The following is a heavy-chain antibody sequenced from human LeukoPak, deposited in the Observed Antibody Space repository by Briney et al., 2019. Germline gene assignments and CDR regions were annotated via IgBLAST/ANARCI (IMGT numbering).Heavy chain of an antibody. CDR3: ARENPPLVPGAGWFDP. Sequence: GASVKVSCKASGYTFTSYGISWVRQAPGQGLEWMGWISAYNGNTNYAQKLQGRVTMTTDTSTSTAYMELRSLRSDDTAVYYCARENPPLVPGAGWFDPWGQGTLVTVSS. J-gene: IGHJ5*02. D-gene: IGHD2-2*01. CDR2: ISAYNGNT. V-gene: IGHV1-18*01. CDR1: GYTFTSYG.